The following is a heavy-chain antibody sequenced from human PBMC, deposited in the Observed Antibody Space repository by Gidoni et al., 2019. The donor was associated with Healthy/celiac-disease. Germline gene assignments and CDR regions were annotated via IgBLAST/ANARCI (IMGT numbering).Heavy chain of an antibody. D-gene: IGHD5-12*01. CDR1: GFTFSYYS. CDR2: ISSSSSYI. V-gene: IGHV3-21*01. J-gene: IGHJ4*02. Sequence: VQLVESGGGLVKPGGSLRLSCAASGFTFSYYSMTWVRQAPGKGLEWVSSISSSSSYIYYADSVKGRFTISRDNAKNSLYLQMNSLRAEDTAVYYCARGGGNSGYDYDDYWGQGTLVSVSS. CDR3: ARGGGNSGYDYDDY.